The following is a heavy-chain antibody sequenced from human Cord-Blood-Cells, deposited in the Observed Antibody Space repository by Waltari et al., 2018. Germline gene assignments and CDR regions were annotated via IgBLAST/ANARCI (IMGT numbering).Heavy chain of an antibody. Sequence: QVQLVQSGAEVKKPGASVKVSCKASGYTFTGYYIHWVRPAPGQGLEWMGLINPNSGGTNYAQKFHGRVTMTRDTSISTAYMELSRLRSDDTAVYYCARDLTPHLNPLDYWGQGTLVTVSS. CDR2: INPNSGGT. V-gene: IGHV1-2*02. J-gene: IGHJ4*02. CDR1: GYTFTGYY. CDR3: ARDLTPHLNPLDY. D-gene: IGHD3-9*01.